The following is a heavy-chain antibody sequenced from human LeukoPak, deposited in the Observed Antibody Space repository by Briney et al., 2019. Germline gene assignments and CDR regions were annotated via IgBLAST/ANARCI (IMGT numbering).Heavy chain of an antibody. CDR2: INHSGST. CDR1: GGSFSGYY. J-gene: IGHJ6*03. D-gene: IGHD3-16*02. CDR3: ARRTPGLYFGAFYYYMDV. V-gene: IGHV4-34*01. Sequence: SETLSLTCRVYGGSFSGYYWSWIRQSPGRRLEWLGEINHSGSTNYHPSLRSRLTISVDKSNNKFSLNMTSVTAADTAVYFCARRTPGLYFGAFYYYMDVWGKGATVIISS.